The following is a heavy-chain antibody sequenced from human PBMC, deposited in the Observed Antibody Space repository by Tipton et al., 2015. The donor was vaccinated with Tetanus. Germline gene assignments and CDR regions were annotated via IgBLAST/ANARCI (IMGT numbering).Heavy chain of an antibody. D-gene: IGHD3-3*01. CDR2: VHYSGRT. CDR1: GDSVRSGDHD. J-gene: IGHJ4*02. CDR3: ARANYNFAKKGPFDS. Sequence: TLSLTCTVSGDSVRSGDHDWNWIRQPPGKGLEWIGYVHYSGRTNKSPSLKSRVTLSIDKSKNQFSVRLTSVTAADTAVYYCARANYNFAKKGPFDSWGQGTQVIVSS. V-gene: IGHV4-61*08.